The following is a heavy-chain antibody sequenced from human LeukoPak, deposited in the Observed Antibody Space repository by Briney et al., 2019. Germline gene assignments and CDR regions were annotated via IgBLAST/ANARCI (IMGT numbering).Heavy chain of an antibody. CDR3: ARDSGLYWYYAFDI. V-gene: IGHV4-34*01. CDR1: GGSFSGYY. D-gene: IGHD2-8*02. Sequence: SETLSLTCAGYGGSFSGYYWSWIRHPPGKGLEWIGEINHSGSTNYNPSLKSRVTISVDTSKNQFSLKLSSVTAADTAVYYCARDSGLYWYYAFDIWGQGTMVTVSS. J-gene: IGHJ3*02. CDR2: INHSGST.